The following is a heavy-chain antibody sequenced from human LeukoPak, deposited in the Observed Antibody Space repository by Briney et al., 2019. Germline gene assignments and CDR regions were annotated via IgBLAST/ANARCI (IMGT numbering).Heavy chain of an antibody. CDR1: GFTFSSYA. Sequence: PGGSLRLSCAASGFTFSSYAMHWVRQAPGKGLEWVAVISYDGSNKYYADSVKGRFTISRDNSKNTLYLQMNSLRAEDTAVYYCARVPAAIIPYFDYWGQGTLVTVSS. J-gene: IGHJ4*02. V-gene: IGHV3-30-3*01. D-gene: IGHD2-2*01. CDR2: ISYDGSNK. CDR3: ARVPAAIIPYFDY.